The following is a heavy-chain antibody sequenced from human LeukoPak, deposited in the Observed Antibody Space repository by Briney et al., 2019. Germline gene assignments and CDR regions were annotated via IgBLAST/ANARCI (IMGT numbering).Heavy chain of an antibody. CDR2: ISSSGSAI. CDR1: GFTFSDYY. Sequence: GGSLRLSCAASGFTFSDYYMSWIRQAPGKGLEWVSYISSSGSAIYYADSVKGRFTISRDNAKNSLYLQTNSLRAEDTAVYYCARAPTVVMGGFDYWGQGTLVTVSS. J-gene: IGHJ4*02. CDR3: ARAPTVVMGGFDY. V-gene: IGHV3-11*01. D-gene: IGHD4-23*01.